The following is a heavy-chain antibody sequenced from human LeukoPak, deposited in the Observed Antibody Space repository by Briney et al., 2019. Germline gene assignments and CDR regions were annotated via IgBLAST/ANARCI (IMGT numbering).Heavy chain of an antibody. V-gene: IGHV4-39*07. CDR2: IYYSGST. D-gene: IGHD5-12*01. CDR1: GGSISSSSYY. CDR3: ARACYYSGYDLVQKDYYYYYYMDV. Sequence: SETLSLTCTVSGGSISSSSYYWGWIRQPPGKGLEWIGSIYYSGSTYYNPSLKSRVTISVDTSKNQFSLKLSSVTAADTAVYYCARACYYSGYDLVQKDYYYYYYMDVWGKGTTVTVSS. J-gene: IGHJ6*03.